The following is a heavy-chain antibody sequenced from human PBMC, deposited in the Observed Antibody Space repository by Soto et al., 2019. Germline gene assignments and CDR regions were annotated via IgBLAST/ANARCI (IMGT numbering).Heavy chain of an antibody. Sequence: ASVKVSCKASGYTFTSYDINWVRQATGQGLEWMGWMNPNSGNTGYAQKFQGRVTMTRNTSISTAYMELSSLRSEDTAVYYCARGGNTAMGYYYYGMDVWGQGTTVTV. CDR2: MNPNSGNT. D-gene: IGHD5-18*01. V-gene: IGHV1-8*01. J-gene: IGHJ6*02. CDR3: ARGGNTAMGYYYYGMDV. CDR1: GYTFTSYD.